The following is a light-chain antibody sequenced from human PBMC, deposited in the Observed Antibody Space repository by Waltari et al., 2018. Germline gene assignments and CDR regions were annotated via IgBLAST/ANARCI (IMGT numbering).Light chain of an antibody. Sequence: QSALTQPASVSGSPGQSITISCTGTSSDVGGYNYVPWYQQHPGKSPKLMIYDVTTGPSGVSNRFSGSKSGNTASLTISGLQAEDEADYYCSSYTSSSTTDVVFGGGTKLTVL. J-gene: IGLJ2*01. CDR2: DVT. CDR1: SSDVGGYNY. CDR3: SSYTSSSTTDVV. V-gene: IGLV2-14*01.